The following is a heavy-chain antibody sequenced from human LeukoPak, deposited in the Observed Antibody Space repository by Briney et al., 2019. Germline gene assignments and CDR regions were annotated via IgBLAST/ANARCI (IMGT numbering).Heavy chain of an antibody. Sequence: SETLSLTCTVSGGSISSSSYYWGWIRQPPGKGLEGIGSIYYSGSTYYNPSLKSRVTISVDPSKNQFSLKLSSVTAADTAVYYCASLPYGDYDGYWGQGTLVTVSS. CDR2: IYYSGST. J-gene: IGHJ4*02. V-gene: IGHV4-39*01. CDR3: ASLPYGDYDGY. CDR1: GGSISSSSYY. D-gene: IGHD4-17*01.